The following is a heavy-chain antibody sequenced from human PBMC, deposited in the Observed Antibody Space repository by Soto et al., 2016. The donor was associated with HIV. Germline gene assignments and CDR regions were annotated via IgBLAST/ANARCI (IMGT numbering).Heavy chain of an antibody. V-gene: IGHV3-74*01. D-gene: IGHD3-10*01. Sequence: EVQLVESGGGLVQRGGSLRLSCAASGFPFSNYWMHWVRQAPGKGLVWVSHINSDGSSTNYADPVKGRFTISRDNTKNTLYLQMNSLRAEDTALYYCARDDYGFGDVPPXTTWGQGNPGPPSP. CDR1: GFPFSNYW. CDR2: INSDGSST. CDR3: ARDDYGFGDVPPXTT. J-gene: IGHJ4*02.